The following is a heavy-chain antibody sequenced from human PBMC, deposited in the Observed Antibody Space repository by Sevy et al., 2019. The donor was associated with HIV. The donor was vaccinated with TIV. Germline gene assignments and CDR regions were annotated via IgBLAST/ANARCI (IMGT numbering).Heavy chain of an antibody. V-gene: IGHV4-59*01. CDR3: ARGSPQHYYGMDV. CDR1: GDSISGYY. Sequence: SETLSLTCTVSGDSISGYYWSWIRQPPGKGLDWIGYIYYTRSTNNNPSLKSRVTISKDTSKNQFSLKLSSVTAADTAVYYCARGSPQHYYGMDVWGQGTTVTVSS. J-gene: IGHJ6*02. D-gene: IGHD6-13*01. CDR2: IYYTRST.